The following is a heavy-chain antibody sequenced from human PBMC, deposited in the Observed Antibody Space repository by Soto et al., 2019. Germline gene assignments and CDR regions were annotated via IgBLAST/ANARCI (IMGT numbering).Heavy chain of an antibody. Sequence: AASVKVSCKASGYTFTGYYMHWVRQAPGQGLEWMGWINPNSGGTNYAQKFQGWVTMTRDTSISTAYMELGRLRSDDTAVYYCARDIGIAAAGTAFDYWGQGTLVTVSS. CDR3: ARDIGIAAAGTAFDY. V-gene: IGHV1-2*04. D-gene: IGHD6-13*01. CDR2: INPNSGGT. CDR1: GYTFTGYY. J-gene: IGHJ4*02.